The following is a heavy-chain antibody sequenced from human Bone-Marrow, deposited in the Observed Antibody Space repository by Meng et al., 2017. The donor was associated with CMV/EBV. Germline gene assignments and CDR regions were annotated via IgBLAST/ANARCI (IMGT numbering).Heavy chain of an antibody. CDR3: ARDRLSISWFARNWFDP. Sequence: ASVKVSCKASGYTFTSYGISWVRQAPGQGLEWMGIINPSGGSTSYAQKFQGRVTMTRDTSTSTVYMELSSLRSEDTAVYYCARDRLSISWFARNWFDPWGQGTLVTVSS. V-gene: IGHV1-46*01. J-gene: IGHJ5*02. CDR2: INPSGGST. CDR1: GYTFTSYG. D-gene: IGHD6-13*01.